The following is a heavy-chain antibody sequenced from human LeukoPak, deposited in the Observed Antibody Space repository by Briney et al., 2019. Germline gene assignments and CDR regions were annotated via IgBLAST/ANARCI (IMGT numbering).Heavy chain of an antibody. D-gene: IGHD2-21*02. CDR2: ISGSGGST. Sequence: PGGSLRLSCAASGFTFSGYAMSWVRQAPGEGLEWVSAISGSGGSTYYADSVKGRFTISRDNSKNTLYLQMNSLRAEDTAVYYCAKDWGYCGGDCYPYYFDYWGQGTPVTVSS. V-gene: IGHV3-23*01. CDR3: AKDWGYCGGDCYPYYFDY. J-gene: IGHJ4*02. CDR1: GFTFSGYA.